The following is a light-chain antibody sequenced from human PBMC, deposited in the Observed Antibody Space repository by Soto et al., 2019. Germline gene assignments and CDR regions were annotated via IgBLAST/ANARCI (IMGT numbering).Light chain of an antibody. CDR3: QQRSDWPIT. CDR1: QSVLYNSNSKNY. Sequence: DIVMTQSPDSLAVSLGERATINCKSSQSVLYNSNSKNYLAWYQQKVGQPPKLLIYWASTRESGVPDRFSGSGSGTDFTLTISSLQAEDVAVYYCQQRSDWPITFGQGTRLEIK. CDR2: WAS. V-gene: IGKV4-1*01. J-gene: IGKJ5*01.